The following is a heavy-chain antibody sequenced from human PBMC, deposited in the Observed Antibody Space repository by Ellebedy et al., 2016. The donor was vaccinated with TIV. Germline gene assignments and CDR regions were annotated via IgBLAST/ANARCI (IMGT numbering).Heavy chain of an antibody. J-gene: IGHJ4*02. D-gene: IGHD3-3*01. CDR1: GFTFSSYA. CDR3: ARDLRNAFDY. CDR2: ISYDGSNK. Sequence: GESLKISXAASGFTFSSYAMHWVRQVPGKGLEWVAVISYDGSNKYYADSVKGRFTISRDNSKNTLYLQMNSLRAGDTAVYYCARDLRNAFDYWGQGTLVTVSS. V-gene: IGHV3-30-3*01.